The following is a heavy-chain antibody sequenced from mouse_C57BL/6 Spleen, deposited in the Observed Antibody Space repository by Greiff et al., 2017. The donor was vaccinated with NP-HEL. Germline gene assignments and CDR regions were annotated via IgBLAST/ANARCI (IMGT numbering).Heavy chain of an antibody. V-gene: IGHV5-15*01. CDR2: ISNLAYSI. D-gene: IGHD4-1*01. CDR3: ARRVTGTSGFDY. Sequence: EVKLMESGGGLVQPGGSLKLSCAASGFTFSDYGMAWVRQAPRKGPEWVAFISNLAYSIYYADTVTGRFTISRENAKNTLYLEMSSLRSEDTAMYYCARRVTGTSGFDYWGQGTTLTVSS. J-gene: IGHJ2*01. CDR1: GFTFSDYG.